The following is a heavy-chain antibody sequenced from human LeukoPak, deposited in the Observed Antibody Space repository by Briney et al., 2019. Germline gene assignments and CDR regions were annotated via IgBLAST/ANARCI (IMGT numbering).Heavy chain of an antibody. CDR2: IWYDASNK. CDR1: GFG. CDR3: VRGVGVSRFNYLDS. V-gene: IGHV3-33*01. Sequence: PGRSLTLSCAASGFGMHWVRQAPGKGLEWVAVIWYDASNKYYADSVKGRFTISRDNSKNTLYLQMNSLRDDDTAVYYCVRGVGVSRFNYLDSWGQGTLVIVSS. J-gene: IGHJ4*02. D-gene: IGHD6-13*01.